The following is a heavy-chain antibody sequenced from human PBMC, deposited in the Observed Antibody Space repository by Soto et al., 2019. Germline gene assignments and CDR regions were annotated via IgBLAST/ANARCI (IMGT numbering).Heavy chain of an antibody. D-gene: IGHD3-3*01. Sequence: GGSLGLSCAASGFVFSSHAMSWVRQAPGKGLEWVSATSGSGATTYYADSVKGRFTISRDNSKNTLYLQMNSLRAEDTAVYYCARDDLLEWLLYPTYYYYGIDV. CDR2: TSGSGATT. CDR3: ARDDLLEWLLYPTYYYYGIDV. CDR1: GFVFSSHA. J-gene: IGHJ6*01. V-gene: IGHV3-23*01.